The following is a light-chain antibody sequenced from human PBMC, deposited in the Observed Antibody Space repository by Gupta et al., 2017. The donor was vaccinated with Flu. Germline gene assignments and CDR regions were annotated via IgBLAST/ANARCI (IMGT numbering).Light chain of an antibody. CDR1: QSITSNNY. Sequence: EIVLTPSPGTLSLSPGERATLSCRASQSITSNNYFAWYQQKPGQAPRLLITAASTRATGIPARFSVSGSGTDFTLTISSLQPEDFAVYYFQQSDTSPYTFGQGTKVDI. J-gene: IGKJ2*01. CDR2: AAS. V-gene: IGKV3-20*01. CDR3: QQSDTSPYT.